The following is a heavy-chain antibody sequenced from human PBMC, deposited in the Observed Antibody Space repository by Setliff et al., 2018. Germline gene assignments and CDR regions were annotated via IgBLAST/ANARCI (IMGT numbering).Heavy chain of an antibody. Sequence: TSETLSLTCAVYGGSFSGYYWSWIRQPPGKGLEWSGEINHSGSTNYNPSLKSRVTISVDTSKNQFSLKLSSVTAADTAVYYCARKSRNIVVVPAAVIYYYYYYMDVWGKGTTVTVSS. CDR3: ARKSRNIVVVPAAVIYYYYYYMDV. V-gene: IGHV4-34*01. J-gene: IGHJ6*03. CDR2: INHSGST. CDR1: GGSFSGYY. D-gene: IGHD2-2*01.